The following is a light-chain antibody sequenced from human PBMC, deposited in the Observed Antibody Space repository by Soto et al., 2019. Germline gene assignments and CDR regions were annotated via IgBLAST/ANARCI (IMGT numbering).Light chain of an antibody. CDR2: DAS. V-gene: IGKV1-33*01. J-gene: IGKJ5*01. CDR1: QDISNY. Sequence: DIQMTQSPSSLSASVGDRVTITCQASQDISNYLNWYQQKPGKAPKLLIYDASNLETGVPSRFSGSGSGTDFTLTISSLQPEDIATYYCQQYDILPPVTFGQGTRLEIK. CDR3: QQYDILPPVT.